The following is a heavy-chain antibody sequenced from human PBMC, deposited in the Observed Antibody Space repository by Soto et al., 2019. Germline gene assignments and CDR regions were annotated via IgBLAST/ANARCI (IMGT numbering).Heavy chain of an antibody. D-gene: IGHD4-17*01. J-gene: IGHJ4*02. CDR1: GFTFSSYA. Sequence: GGSLRLSCAASGFTFSSYAMHWVRQAPGKGLEWVAVISYDGSNKYYADSVKGRFTISRDNSKNTLYLQMNSLRAEDTAVYYCAPRGYGDSELDFDYWGQGTLVTVSS. CDR2: ISYDGSNK. V-gene: IGHV3-30-3*01. CDR3: APRGYGDSELDFDY.